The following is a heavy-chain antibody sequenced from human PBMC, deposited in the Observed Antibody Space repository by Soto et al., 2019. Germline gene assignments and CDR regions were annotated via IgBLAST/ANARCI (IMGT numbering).Heavy chain of an antibody. Sequence: QVQLVQSGAEVKKPGASVKVSCKASGYTFTSYAMHWVRQAPGQRLEWMGWTNPGNGNTKYSQKFQGRVTITRDTSASTAYMEVRSLRSEDTAVYYCARGSSSVTTFYFDLWGSGTLVTVSS. J-gene: IGHJ2*01. CDR2: TNPGNGNT. CDR1: GYTFTSYA. CDR3: ARGSSSVTTFYFDL. D-gene: IGHD4-17*01. V-gene: IGHV1-3*01.